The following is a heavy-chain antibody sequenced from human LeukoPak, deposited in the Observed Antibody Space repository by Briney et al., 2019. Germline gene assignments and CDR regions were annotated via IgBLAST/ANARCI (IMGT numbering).Heavy chain of an antibody. Sequence: SETLSLTCTVTGFSISSGYYWGWIRQSPGKGLEWIGSVYHNGSTYYNPSLKSRVTMSVDTSMNHFSLQLSSVTAADTAVFYCARYYDSSGYYYSGGYFQHWGQGTLVTVSS. J-gene: IGHJ1*01. D-gene: IGHD3-22*01. CDR1: GFSISSGYY. V-gene: IGHV4-38-2*02. CDR2: VYHNGST. CDR3: ARYYDSSGYYYSGGYFQH.